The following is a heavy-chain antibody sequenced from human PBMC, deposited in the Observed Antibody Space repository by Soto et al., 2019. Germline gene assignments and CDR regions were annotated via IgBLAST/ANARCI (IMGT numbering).Heavy chain of an antibody. D-gene: IGHD3-16*01. J-gene: IGHJ5*02. CDR3: ARRGSGGGLRLGELYPANWFDP. Sequence: EVQLVESGGGLVQPGGSLSLSCAASGFTFSSYSMNWVRQAPGKGLEWVSYISSSSSTIYYADSVKGRFTISRDNAKNSLYLQMNSLRDEDTAVYYCARRGSGGGLRLGELYPANWFDPWGQGTLVTVSS. V-gene: IGHV3-48*02. CDR2: ISSSSSTI. CDR1: GFTFSSYS.